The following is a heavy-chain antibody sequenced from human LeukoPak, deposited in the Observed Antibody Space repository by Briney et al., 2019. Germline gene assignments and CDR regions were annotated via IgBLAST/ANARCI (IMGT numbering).Heavy chain of an antibody. CDR3: ARDLDWSPSGFDY. CDR1: GFIFSYFA. CDR2: VSYDGHNK. V-gene: IGHV3-30-3*01. J-gene: IGHJ4*02. Sequence: GGSLRLSCAASGFIFSYFAMHWVRQAPGRGLEWVAVVSYDGHNKYYGDSVKGRFTISRDNAKNSLYPQMNSLRAEDTAVYYCARDLDWSPSGFDYWGQGTLVTVSS. D-gene: IGHD3-3*01.